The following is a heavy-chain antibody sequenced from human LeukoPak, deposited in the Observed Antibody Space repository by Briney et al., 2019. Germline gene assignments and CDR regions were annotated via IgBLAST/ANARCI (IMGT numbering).Heavy chain of an antibody. Sequence: SETLSLTCTVSGYSISSGYYWGWIRQPPGKGLEWIGSIYHSGSTYYNPSLKSRVTISVDTSKNQFSLKLSSVTAADTAVYYCARVYYYYYYMDVWGKGTTVTISS. CDR1: GYSISSGYY. J-gene: IGHJ6*03. V-gene: IGHV4-38-2*02. CDR2: IYHSGST. CDR3: ARVYYYYYYMDV.